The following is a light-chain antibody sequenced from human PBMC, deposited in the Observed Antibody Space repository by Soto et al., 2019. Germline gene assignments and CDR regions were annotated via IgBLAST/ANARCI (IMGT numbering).Light chain of an antibody. CDR3: QQYATSPWA. Sequence: IVLTQSPVTLSLSPGERATLSCRASQSVSSTYVAWYQQKPGQAPRLLIYGTSSRVTGIPDRFSGSGSGTDFTLTISRLEPEDFAVYYCQQYATSPWAFGQGTKVDIK. V-gene: IGKV3-20*01. CDR1: QSVSSTY. CDR2: GTS. J-gene: IGKJ1*01.